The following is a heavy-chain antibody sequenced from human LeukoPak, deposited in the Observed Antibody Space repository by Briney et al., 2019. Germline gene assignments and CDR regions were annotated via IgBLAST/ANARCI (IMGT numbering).Heavy chain of an antibody. CDR1: GYIFGNYW. CDR3: ARLEYYYDSSGYPFDY. V-gene: IGHV5-51*01. D-gene: IGHD3-22*01. J-gene: IGHJ4*02. Sequence: GESLKISCKGSGYIFGNYWIGWVRQMPGKGLEWMAMIYPHDSDIRYSPSFQGQVTISADKSISTAYLQWSSLKASDTAMYYCARLEYYYDSSGYPFDYWGQGTLVTVSS. CDR2: IYPHDSDI.